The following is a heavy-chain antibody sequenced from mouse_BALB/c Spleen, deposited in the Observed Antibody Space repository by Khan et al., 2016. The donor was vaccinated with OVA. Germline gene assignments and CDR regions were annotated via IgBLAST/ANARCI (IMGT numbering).Heavy chain of an antibody. D-gene: IGHD2-4*01. Sequence: VQLQESGPGLVQPSQSLSITCTVSGCSLTNYSVHWVRQSPGKGLEWLGVIWSAGSTDYNAAFISRLTIRKDNSSSQVFFKMNSLQPNDTAIYXCVRRGYDYGRGALFAYWGQGTLVTVSA. V-gene: IGHV2-2*02. CDR1: GCSLTNYS. J-gene: IGHJ3*01. CDR3: VRRGYDYGRGALFAY. CDR2: IWSAGST.